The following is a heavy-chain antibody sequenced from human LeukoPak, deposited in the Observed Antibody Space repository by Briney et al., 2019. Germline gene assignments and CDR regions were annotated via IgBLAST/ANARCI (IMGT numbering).Heavy chain of an antibody. D-gene: IGHD3-22*01. CDR1: GFTFSSYA. J-gene: IGHJ4*02. CDR2: ISGSGSST. CDR3: AKGPGYDSSGYYSFFDY. V-gene: IGHV3-23*01. Sequence: GGSLRLSCAASGFTFSSYAMSWVRQAPGKGLEWVSGISGSGSSTYYADSVKGRFTISRDNSKNTLYLQMNSLRAGDTAVYYCAKGPGYDSSGYYSFFDYWGQGTLVTVSS.